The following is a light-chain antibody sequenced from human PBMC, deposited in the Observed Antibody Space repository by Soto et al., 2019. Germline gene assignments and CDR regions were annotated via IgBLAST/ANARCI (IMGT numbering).Light chain of an antibody. J-gene: IGKJ1*01. Sequence: ELVLTQSPDTLSLSPGERATLSCRASQSVSSSFLAWYQQKPGQAPRLLIYGAASRATGIPDRFSGSGSRTDFTLSISRLEPEDFAVYYCQHYGDSRTFGQGTKVKIK. CDR2: GAA. V-gene: IGKV3-20*01. CDR3: QHYGDSRT. CDR1: QSVSSSF.